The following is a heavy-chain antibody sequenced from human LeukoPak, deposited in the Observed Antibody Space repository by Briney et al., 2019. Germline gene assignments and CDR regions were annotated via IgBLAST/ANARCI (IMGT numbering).Heavy chain of an antibody. CDR2: ISGSGGST. V-gene: IGHV3-23*01. J-gene: IGHJ2*01. D-gene: IGHD5-18*01. CDR1: GFTFSSYA. Sequence: GGSLRLSCAASGFTFSSYAMSWVRQAPGKGLEWVSAISGSGGSTYYADSVKGRFAISRDNSKNTLYLQMNSLRAEDTAVYYCASNMELMVSDWYFDLWGRGTLVTASS. CDR3: ASNMELMVSDWYFDL.